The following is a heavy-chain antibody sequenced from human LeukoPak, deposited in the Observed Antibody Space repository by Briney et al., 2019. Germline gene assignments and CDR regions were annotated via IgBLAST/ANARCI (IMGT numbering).Heavy chain of an antibody. CDR1: GYTFSSYV. D-gene: IGHD6-13*01. V-gene: IGHV7-4-1*02. Sequence: ASVNVSCKASGYTFSSYVMNWVRQAPGQGLEWMGWINTNTRNPTYAQGFTGRFVFSLDTSVSTAYLQISSLKAEDTAVYYCARDKSVAAADWGQGTLVTVSS. CDR3: ARDKSVAAAD. CDR2: INTNTRNP. J-gene: IGHJ4*02.